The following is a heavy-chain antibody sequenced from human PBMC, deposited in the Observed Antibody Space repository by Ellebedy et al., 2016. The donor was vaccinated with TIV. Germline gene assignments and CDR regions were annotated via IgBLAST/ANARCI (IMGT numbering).Heavy chain of an antibody. D-gene: IGHD4-23*01. CDR1: GFTFSDYY. J-gene: IGHJ6*02. CDR3: AKKGGGNVAGYYYYYGMDV. V-gene: IGHV3-11*06. CDR2: ISSSSSYT. Sequence: GGSLRLXXAASGFTFSDYYMSWIRQAPGKGLEWVSYISSSSSYTNYADSVKGRFTISRDNAKNSLYLQMNSLRAEDTAVYYCAKKGGGNVAGYYYYYGMDVWGQGTTVTVSS.